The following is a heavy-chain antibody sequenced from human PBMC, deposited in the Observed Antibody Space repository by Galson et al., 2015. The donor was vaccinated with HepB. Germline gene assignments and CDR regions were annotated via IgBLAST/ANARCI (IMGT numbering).Heavy chain of an antibody. CDR2: IIPMFGTT. Sequence: SVKVSCKASGDTVSSYAISWARQAPGQGLEWMGGIIPMFGTTNYAQNFQGRVTITADESTSTVYMELSSLRSEDTAVYYCTRKALSGGVDNWGQGTLVTVSS. D-gene: IGHD3-10*01. CDR1: GDTVSSYA. CDR3: TRKALSGGVDN. J-gene: IGHJ4*02. V-gene: IGHV1-69*13.